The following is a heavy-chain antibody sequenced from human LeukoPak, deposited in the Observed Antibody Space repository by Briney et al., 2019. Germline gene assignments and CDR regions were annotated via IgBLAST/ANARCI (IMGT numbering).Heavy chain of an antibody. Sequence: GASVKVSCKASGYTFTSYYMQWVRQAPGQGLEWMGIINPSGGSTSYAQKFQGRVTMTRDTSTSTVYMELSSLRSEDTAVYYCARDLRPPVMATFADDAFDIWGQGTMVTVSS. CDR1: GYTFTSYY. CDR3: ARDLRPPVMATFADDAFDI. D-gene: IGHD5-24*01. J-gene: IGHJ3*02. V-gene: IGHV1-46*01. CDR2: INPSGGST.